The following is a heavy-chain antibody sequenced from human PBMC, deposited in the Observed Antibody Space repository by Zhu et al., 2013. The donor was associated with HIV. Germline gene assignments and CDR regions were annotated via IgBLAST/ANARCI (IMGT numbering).Heavy chain of an antibody. V-gene: IGHV1-18*01. CDR3: ARASGYCSSTSCHMYYFDY. Sequence: QVQLVQSGAEVKKPGASVKVSCKASGYTFTSYGISWVRQAPGQGLEWMGWISAYNGNTNYAQKLQGRVTMTTDTSTSTAYMELRSLRSDDTAVYYCARASGYCSSTSCHMYYFDYWGQGTLVTVSS. CDR2: ISAYNGNT. D-gene: IGHD2-2*02. J-gene: IGHJ4*02. CDR1: GYTFTSYG.